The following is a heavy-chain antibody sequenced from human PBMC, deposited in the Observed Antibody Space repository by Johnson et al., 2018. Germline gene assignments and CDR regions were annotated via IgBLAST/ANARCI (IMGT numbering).Heavy chain of an antibody. CDR2: IGIAGGT. Sequence: VQLVESGGALVQPGGSLRLSCATSGFTFSSYDMHWVRQVTGKGLEWVSGIGIAGGTHYQDSVKGRFPISRENAKNSLHLQMNSLGAGDTAVYYCAGIIGYSGSHQDFGGAFEIWGQGTMVTVSS. D-gene: IGHD1-26*01. CDR3: AGIIGYSGSHQDFGGAFEI. V-gene: IGHV3-13*01. J-gene: IGHJ3*02. CDR1: GFTFSSYD.